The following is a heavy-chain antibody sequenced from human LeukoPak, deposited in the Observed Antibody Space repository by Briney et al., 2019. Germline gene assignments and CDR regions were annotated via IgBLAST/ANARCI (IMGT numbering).Heavy chain of an antibody. CDR3: ARDRYDFWSGYPYYFDY. J-gene: IGHJ4*02. Sequence: ASVKVSCKASGYTFTSYGIGWVRQAPGQGLEWMGWISAYNGNTNYAQKLQGRVTMTTDTSTSTAYMELRSLRSDDTAVYYCARDRYDFWSGYPYYFDYWGQGTLVTVSS. V-gene: IGHV1-18*01. D-gene: IGHD3-3*01. CDR1: GYTFTSYG. CDR2: ISAYNGNT.